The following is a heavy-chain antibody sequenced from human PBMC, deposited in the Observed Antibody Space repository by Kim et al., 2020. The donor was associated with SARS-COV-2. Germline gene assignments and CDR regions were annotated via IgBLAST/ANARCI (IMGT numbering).Heavy chain of an antibody. V-gene: IGHV3-33*01. J-gene: IGHJ3*02. CDR3: ARDETSDVFDI. CDR1: GFTFSSFG. CDR2: IWHDGSNK. Sequence: GGSLRLSCTASGFTFSSFGMHWVRQAPGKGLEWVAVIWHDGSNKDYADSVKGRFTISRDDSKNTVFLQMNGLRVEDTAVYYCARDETSDVFDIWGQGTMVTVSS.